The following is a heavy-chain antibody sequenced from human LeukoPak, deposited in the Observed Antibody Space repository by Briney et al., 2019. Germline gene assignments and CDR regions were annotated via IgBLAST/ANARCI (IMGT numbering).Heavy chain of an antibody. J-gene: IGHJ4*02. CDR3: SSGPYFDY. CDR1: GGSFSGYY. D-gene: IGHD6-25*01. CDR2: INHSGST. V-gene: IGHV4-34*01. Sequence: SETLSLTCAVCGGSFSGYYWSWIRQPPGKGLEWIGEINHSGSTNYNPSLKSRVTISVDTSKNQFSLKLSSVTAADTAVYFCSSGPYFDYWGQGTLVTVSS.